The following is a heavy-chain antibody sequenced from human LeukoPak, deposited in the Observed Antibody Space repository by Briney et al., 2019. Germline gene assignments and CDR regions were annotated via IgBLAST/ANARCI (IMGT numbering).Heavy chain of an antibody. V-gene: IGHV1-8*01. CDR2: MNPNSGDT. CDR3: ARVSQYHYDGTGYLQDDF. J-gene: IGHJ4*02. D-gene: IGHD3-22*01. Sequence: ASVKVSCKASGYTFTSYDINWVRQAPGRGLEWMGWMNPNSGDTAYAQKFQGRVTMTKSTSISTAYLELSSLRPEDTAVYYCARVSQYHYDGTGYLQDDFRGQGTQVTVSS. CDR1: GYTFTSYD.